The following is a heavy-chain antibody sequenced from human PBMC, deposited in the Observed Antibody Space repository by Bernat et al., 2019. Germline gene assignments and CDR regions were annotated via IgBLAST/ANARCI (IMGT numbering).Heavy chain of an antibody. CDR3: ARDEGTSVAVLNSYFDY. D-gene: IGHD1-1*01. CDR2: ISYDGSK. Sequence: QLQLVESGGGVVQPGRSLRLSCAASGFSFSSKVMHWVRQAPGKGLEWLALISYDGSKYYTDSVKGRFTISRDNSKNTLYMQMDSLRAEDTVVYICARDEGTSVAVLNSYFDYWGQGTLVTVSS. CDR1: GFSFSSKV. V-gene: IGHV3-30*10. J-gene: IGHJ4*02.